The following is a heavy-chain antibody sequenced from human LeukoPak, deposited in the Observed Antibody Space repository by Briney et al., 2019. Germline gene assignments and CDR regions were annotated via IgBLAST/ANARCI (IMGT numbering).Heavy chain of an antibody. CDR3: ARGHSGSYQRTDAFDI. V-gene: IGHV3-21*01. CDR1: GFTVSSNY. D-gene: IGHD1-26*01. CDR2: ISESGRYI. J-gene: IGHJ3*02. Sequence: GGSLRLSCAGSGFTVSSNYMNWVRQAPGTGLEWVSSISESGRYIYFRASLKGRFTVSRDNAENSLYLQMNGLRVEDTAVYYCARGHSGSYQRTDAFDIWGRGTLVTVSS.